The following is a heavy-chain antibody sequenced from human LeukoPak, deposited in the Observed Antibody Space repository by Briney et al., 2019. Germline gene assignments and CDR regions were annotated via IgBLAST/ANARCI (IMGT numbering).Heavy chain of an antibody. CDR1: GFSLSTSGVG. Sequence: SGPTLVNPTQTLTLTCTFSGFSLSTSGVGVGWIRQPPGKALEWLALIYWDDDKRYSPSLKSRLTITKDTSKNQVVLTMTNMDPVDTATYYCAHRRTGYSSSWYDWFDPWGQGTLVTVSS. CDR2: IYWDDDK. J-gene: IGHJ5*02. CDR3: AHRRTGYSSSWYDWFDP. V-gene: IGHV2-5*02. D-gene: IGHD6-13*01.